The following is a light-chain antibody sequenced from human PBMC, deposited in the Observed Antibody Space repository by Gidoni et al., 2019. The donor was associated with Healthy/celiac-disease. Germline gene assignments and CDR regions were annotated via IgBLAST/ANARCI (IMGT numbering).Light chain of an antibody. V-gene: IGLV2-14*01. CDR2: EVS. CDR3: SSYTSSSTPRVV. CDR1: SSDVGGYNY. J-gene: IGLJ2*01. Sequence: QSALTQPASVSGSPGQSITISCTGTSSDVGGYNYVSWYQQHPGKAPKLMIYEVSNRPSGVSNRFSGSKSGNTASLTISGIQAEDEADYYCSSYTSSSTPRVVFGGGTKLTVL.